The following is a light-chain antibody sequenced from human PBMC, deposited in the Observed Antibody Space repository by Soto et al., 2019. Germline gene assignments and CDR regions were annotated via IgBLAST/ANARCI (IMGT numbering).Light chain of an antibody. Sequence: QSVLTQPPSVCGAPGQRVTISCTGSSSNIGAGYDVHWYQQLPGTAPKLLIYGNSNRPSGVPDRFSGSKSGTSASLAITGLQAEDEADYYCQSYDSSLSVLVVFGGGTKLTVL. V-gene: IGLV1-40*01. CDR2: GNS. J-gene: IGLJ2*01. CDR3: QSYDSSLSVLVV. CDR1: SSNIGAGYD.